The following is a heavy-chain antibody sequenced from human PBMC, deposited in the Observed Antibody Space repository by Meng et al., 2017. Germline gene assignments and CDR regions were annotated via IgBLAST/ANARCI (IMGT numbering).Heavy chain of an antibody. CDR2: ISGDGSTT. D-gene: IGHD1-1*01. CDR3: LDEAPRSDY. CDR1: GFTLNNYW. J-gene: IGHJ4*02. V-gene: IGHV3-74*01. Sequence: GGSVGGVCATGGSLRLACAGSGFTLNNYWMHWVGQVPGKGLVWVSRISGDGSTTNYADSVKGRFTISRDNAKNTLYLQMNSLRPEDTAVYYCLDEAPRSDYWGQGSLVTVSS.